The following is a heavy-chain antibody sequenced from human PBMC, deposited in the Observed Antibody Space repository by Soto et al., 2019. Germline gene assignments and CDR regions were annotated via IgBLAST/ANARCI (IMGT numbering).Heavy chain of an antibody. Sequence: GGSLRLSCAASGLTFSSYSMNWVRQAPGKGLEWVSYISSSSSTIYYADSVKGRFTISRDNAKNSLYLQMNSLRAEDTAVYYCARGHDFWSGYSNWFDPWGQGTLVTVSS. CDR3: ARGHDFWSGYSNWFDP. CDR1: GLTFSSYS. J-gene: IGHJ5*02. D-gene: IGHD3-3*01. CDR2: ISSSSSTI. V-gene: IGHV3-48*01.